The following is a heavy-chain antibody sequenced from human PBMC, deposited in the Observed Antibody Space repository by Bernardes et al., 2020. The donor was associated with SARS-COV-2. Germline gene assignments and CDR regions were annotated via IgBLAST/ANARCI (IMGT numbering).Heavy chain of an antibody. CDR2: ICPTDADT. D-gene: IGHD7-27*01. Sequence: ASVKASCKAFEHTVANFCMDWVRQAPGQGLEWMGMICPTDADTRYAEKFQGRVTMTRDTSTSTAYMELSALRSEDTAVYYCVRAGDQYFDSWGQGTPVTVSS. CDR3: VRAGDQYFDS. V-gene: IGHV1-46*01. J-gene: IGHJ4*02. CDR1: EHTVANFC.